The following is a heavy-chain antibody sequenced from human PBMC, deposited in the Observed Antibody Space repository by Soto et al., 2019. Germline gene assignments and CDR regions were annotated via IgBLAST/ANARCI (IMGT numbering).Heavy chain of an antibody. D-gene: IGHD3-10*01. CDR1: GYSFTSSW. J-gene: IGHJ6*02. CDR3: ARGPGDYYYGMAV. V-gene: IGHV5-51*01. Sequence: PGESLKISCKVSGYSFTSSWIGGVRQMPGKGLEWMGIIYPGDSDTRYSPSFQGQVTISADKSISTAYLQWSSLKASDTAMYYCARGPGDYYYGMAVWGQGTTVTVSS. CDR2: IYPGDSDT.